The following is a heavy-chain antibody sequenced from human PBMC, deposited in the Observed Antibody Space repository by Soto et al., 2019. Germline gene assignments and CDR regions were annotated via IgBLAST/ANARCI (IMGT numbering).Heavy chain of an antibody. CDR1: GGSISSSSYY. J-gene: IGHJ5*02. CDR2: IYYSGST. V-gene: IGHV4-39*01. Sequence: SETLSLTCTVSGGSISSSSYYWGWIRQPPGKGLEWIGSIYYSGSTYYNPSLKSRVTISVDTSKNQFSLKLSSVTAADTAVYYCARSLRFLEWLFSLGWFDPWGQGTLVTVSS. CDR3: ARSLRFLEWLFSLGWFDP. D-gene: IGHD3-3*01.